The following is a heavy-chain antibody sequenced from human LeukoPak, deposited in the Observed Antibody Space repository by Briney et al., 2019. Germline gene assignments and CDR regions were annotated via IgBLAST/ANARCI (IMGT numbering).Heavy chain of an antibody. CDR3: AKGNPLWFGELSHWYFDL. CDR1: GFTFSDYY. CDR2: ITGSGSTI. J-gene: IGHJ2*01. D-gene: IGHD3-10*01. V-gene: IGHV3-11*01. Sequence: GGSLRLSCAASGFTFSDYYMSWFRQAPGKGLEWVSYITGSGSTINYADSVKGRFTISRDNAKNSLYLQMNSLRAEDTALYYCAKGNPLWFGELSHWYFDLWGRGTLVTVSS.